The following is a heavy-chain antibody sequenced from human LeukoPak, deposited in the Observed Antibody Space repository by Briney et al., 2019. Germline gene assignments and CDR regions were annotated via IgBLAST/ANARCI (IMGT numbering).Heavy chain of an antibody. V-gene: IGHV3-21*01. J-gene: IGHJ6*02. CDR1: GFTFSSYS. CDR3: ARDEERNYYGSGTQFYYYYGMDV. CDR2: ISSSSSYI. D-gene: IGHD3-10*01. Sequence: TGGSLRLSCAASGFTFSSYSMNWVRQAPGKGLEWVSSISSSSSYIYYADSVKGRFTISRDNAKNSLYLQMNSLRAEDTAVYYCARDEERNYYGSGTQFYYYYGMDVWGQGTTVTVSS.